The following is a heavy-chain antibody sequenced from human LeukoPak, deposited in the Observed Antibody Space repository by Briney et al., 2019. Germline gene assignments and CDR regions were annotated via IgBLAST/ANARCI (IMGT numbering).Heavy chain of an antibody. CDR1: GGSFSGYY. D-gene: IGHD6-6*01. CDR3: ARARRSIAARPRDAFDI. CDR2: INHSGST. J-gene: IGHJ3*02. V-gene: IGHV4-34*01. Sequence: SETLSLTCAVYGGSFSGYYWSWIRQPPGKGLEWIGEINHSGSTNYNPSLKSRVTISVDTSKNQFSLKLSSVTAANTAVYYCARARRSIAARPRDAFDIWGQGTMVTVSS.